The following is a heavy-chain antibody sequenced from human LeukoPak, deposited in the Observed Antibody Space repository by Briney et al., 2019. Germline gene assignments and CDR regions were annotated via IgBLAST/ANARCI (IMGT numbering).Heavy chain of an antibody. J-gene: IGHJ4*02. D-gene: IGHD6-13*01. Sequence: PSETLSLTCIVSGDSISSYYWNWIRQPPGKGLEWIAFIYYSGNTNYNPSLKSRVTISVDTSKNQFSLKLSSVTAADTAVYYCARVNRGDSSSWYEESFDYWGQGTLVTVSS. CDR3: ARVNRGDSSSWYEESFDY. CDR2: IYYSGNT. CDR1: GDSISSYY. V-gene: IGHV4-59*01.